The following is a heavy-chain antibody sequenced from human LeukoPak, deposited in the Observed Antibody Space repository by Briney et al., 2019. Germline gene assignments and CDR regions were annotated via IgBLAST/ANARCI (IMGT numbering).Heavy chain of an antibody. CDR3: ARAITIRDMDA. CDR2: INPDSGDI. J-gene: IGHJ6*03. D-gene: IGHD3-3*01. Sequence: GASVKVSCKASGYILTDYRIHWVRQAPGQGLEWMGWINPDSGDIHSAQKFQGRVTMTRDTSTSTAYMELSGLGYDDTAVYYCARAITIRDMDAWGKGSLVTVSS. CDR1: GYILTDYR. V-gene: IGHV1-2*02.